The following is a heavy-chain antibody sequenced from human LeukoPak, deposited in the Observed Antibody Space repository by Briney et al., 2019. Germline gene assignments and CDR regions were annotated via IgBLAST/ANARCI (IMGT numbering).Heavy chain of an antibody. CDR3: ARLNVPYSSGPAFDY. J-gene: IGHJ4*02. CDR2: IIPIFGTA. V-gene: IGHV1-69*13. CDR1: GGTFSSYA. D-gene: IGHD6-19*01. Sequence: SVKVSCKASGGTFSSYAISWVRQAPGQGLEWMGGIIPIFGTANYAQKFQGRVTITADESTSTAYMELSSLRSEDTAVYYCARLNVPYSSGPAFDYWGQGILVTVSS.